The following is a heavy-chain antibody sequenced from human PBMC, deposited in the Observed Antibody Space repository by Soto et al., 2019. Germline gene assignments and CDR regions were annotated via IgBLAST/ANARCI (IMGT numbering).Heavy chain of an antibody. CDR3: ARGLIQPFPLDY. J-gene: IGHJ4*02. V-gene: IGHV4-59*01. CDR2: IYYSGST. Sequence: QVQLQESGPGLVKPSETLSLTCTVSGGSISSYYWSWIRQPPGKGLEWIGYIYYSGSTNYNPSLKCRVTISVDTSKNQFSLTLSSVTAADTAVYYCARGLIQPFPLDYWGQGTLVTVSS. D-gene: IGHD5-18*01. CDR1: GGSISSYY.